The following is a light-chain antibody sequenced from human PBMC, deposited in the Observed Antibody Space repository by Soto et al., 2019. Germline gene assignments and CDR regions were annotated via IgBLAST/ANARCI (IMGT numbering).Light chain of an antibody. CDR3: QQLNSYPRT. V-gene: IGKV3-20*01. J-gene: IGKJ3*01. CDR2: GAS. CDR1: QSVSSTY. Sequence: EIVLTQSPGTLSLSPGERATLSCRASQSVSSTYLAWYQQKPGQAPRLLIYGASNRATGIPDRFSGSGSGTDFTLTISRLEPEDFATYYCQQLNSYPRTFGPGTKVDIK.